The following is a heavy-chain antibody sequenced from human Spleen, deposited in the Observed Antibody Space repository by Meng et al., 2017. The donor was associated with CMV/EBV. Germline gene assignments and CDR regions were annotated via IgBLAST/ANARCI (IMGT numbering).Heavy chain of an antibody. D-gene: IGHD1-14*01. V-gene: IGHV3-48*04. Sequence: GESLKISCAASGFTFSSYSMNWVRQAPGKGLEWVSYISSSSSTIYYADSVKGRFTISRDNAKNSLYLQMNSLRAEDTAVYYCARITWNAFDIWGQGTMVTVSS. CDR2: ISSSSSTI. CDR1: GFTFSSYS. CDR3: ARITWNAFDI. J-gene: IGHJ3*02.